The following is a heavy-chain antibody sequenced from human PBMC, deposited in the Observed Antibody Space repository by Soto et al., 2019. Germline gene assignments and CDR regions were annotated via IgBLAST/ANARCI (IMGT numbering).Heavy chain of an antibody. CDR2: IYYTGKT. CDR1: GDYIHVGGYY. D-gene: IGHD2-2*01. V-gene: IGHV4-30-4*01. J-gene: IGHJ5*02. Sequence: SETLSLTCSVSGDYIHVGGYYWTWIRQRPGKGLEWMGYIYYTGKTYYNPSLESRLTMSVDRSKNQFSLRSTSVTAADTAVYFCGRDLTSNANCIDPWGQGTLVTVSS. CDR3: GRDLTSNANCIDP.